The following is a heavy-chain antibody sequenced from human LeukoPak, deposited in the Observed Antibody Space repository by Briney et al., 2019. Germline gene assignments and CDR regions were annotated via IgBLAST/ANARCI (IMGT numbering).Heavy chain of an antibody. CDR1: GGSIGSYY. CDR2: IYTGGST. J-gene: IGHJ4*02. Sequence: SETLSLTCTVSGGSIGSYYWSWIRQPAGEGLEWIGRIYTGGSTNYNPSLKSRVTMSVDSSNNQFSLKLSSVTAADTAVYYCARENTGSYREFDYWGQGTLVTVSS. CDR3: ARENTGSYREFDY. V-gene: IGHV4-4*07. D-gene: IGHD1-26*01.